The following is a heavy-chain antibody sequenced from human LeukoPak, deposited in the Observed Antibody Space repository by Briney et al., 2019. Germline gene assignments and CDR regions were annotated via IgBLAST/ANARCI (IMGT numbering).Heavy chain of an antibody. J-gene: IGHJ4*02. V-gene: IGHV3-21*01. CDR3: ARGNIKFDY. Sequence: PGGSLRLSCAASGFTFSSYIMNWVRQAPGKGLEWVSPISSSSDYIYYVDSVKGRFTISRDNAKKSLYLQMNSLRAEDTAVYYCARGNIKFDYWGQGTLVTVSS. CDR1: GFTFSSYI. CDR2: ISSSSDYI.